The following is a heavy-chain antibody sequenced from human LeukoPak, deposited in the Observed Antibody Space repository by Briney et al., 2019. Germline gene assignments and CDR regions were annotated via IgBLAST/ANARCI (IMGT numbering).Heavy chain of an antibody. CDR3: ARVSGDSYYYGMDV. D-gene: IGHD2-21*01. J-gene: IGHJ6*02. V-gene: IGHV3-30-3*01. Sequence: GGSLRLSCAASGFTFSSYAMPWVRQAPGEGLEWVAVISYDGSNKYYADSVKGRFTISRDNSKNTLYLQMNSLRAEDTAVYYCARVSGDSYYYGMDVWGQGTTVTVSS. CDR2: ISYDGSNK. CDR1: GFTFSSYA.